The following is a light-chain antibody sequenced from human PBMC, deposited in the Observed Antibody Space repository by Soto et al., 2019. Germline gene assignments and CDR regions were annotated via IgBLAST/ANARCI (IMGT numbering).Light chain of an antibody. J-gene: IGLJ1*01. CDR2: EVS. CDR1: SSDVGGYNY. CDR3: SSYTSSSTQV. Sequence: QSVLTQPASVSGSPGQSITISCTGTSSDVGGYNYVSWYQQHPGKAPKLMIYEVSNRPSGVSNRFSGSKPGNTASLTISGLQAEDEADYYCSSYTSSSTQVFGTGTKVTVL. V-gene: IGLV2-14*01.